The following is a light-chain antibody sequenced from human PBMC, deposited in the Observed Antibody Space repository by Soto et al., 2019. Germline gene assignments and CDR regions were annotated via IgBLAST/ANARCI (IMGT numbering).Light chain of an antibody. J-gene: IGKJ4*01. Sequence: EFVLTQSPGTLSLSPGERATLSCRASQSVSSSYLAWYQQKPGQAPRILIYGASTRATGIPDRFSGSGSGSNFTPTINRLEPEDFAVDYCQQYGSSSPLTFGGGTKVEIK. CDR2: GAS. CDR3: QQYGSSSPLT. CDR1: QSVSSSY. V-gene: IGKV3-20*01.